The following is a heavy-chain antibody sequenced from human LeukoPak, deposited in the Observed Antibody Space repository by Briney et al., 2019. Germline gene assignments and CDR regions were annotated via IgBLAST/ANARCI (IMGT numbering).Heavy chain of an antibody. J-gene: IGHJ4*02. CDR2: IYNNGST. V-gene: IGHV4-59*01. Sequence: SETLSLTCSVSGGSISGYYWSWIRQPPGKGLEWIGYIYNNGSTNYNPFLKSRVTISVVTSKNQLSLKLKSVTAADTAVYYCARAAHYSSRNFDFWGQGTLVTVSS. CDR3: ARAAHYSSRNFDF. D-gene: IGHD6-13*01. CDR1: GGSISGYY.